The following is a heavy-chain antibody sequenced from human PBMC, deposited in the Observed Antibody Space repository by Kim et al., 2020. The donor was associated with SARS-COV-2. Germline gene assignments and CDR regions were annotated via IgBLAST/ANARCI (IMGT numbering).Heavy chain of an antibody. V-gene: IGHV1-46*01. CDR3: ARATPSGAAADKGESYYYYYYMDV. CDR2: INPSGGST. D-gene: IGHD6-13*01. Sequence: ASVKVSCKASGYTFTSYYMHWVRQAPGQGLEWMGIINPSGGSTSYAQKFQGRVTMTRDTSTSTVYMELSSLRSEDTAVYYCARATPSGAAADKGESYYYYYYMDVWGKGTTATVS. J-gene: IGHJ6*03. CDR1: GYTFTSYY.